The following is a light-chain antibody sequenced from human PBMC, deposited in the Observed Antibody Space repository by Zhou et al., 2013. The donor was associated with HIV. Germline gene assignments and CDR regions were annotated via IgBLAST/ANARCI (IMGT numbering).Light chain of an antibody. CDR2: GAS. J-gene: IGKJ2*03. V-gene: IGKV3-20*01. CDR3: QHLQGG. Sequence: EIVLTQSPGTLSLSPGERATLSCRASPSVSSNFLAWYQQKPGLAPRLLIYGASTRATGVPARFSGSGYGTGFTLTIRSLEPEDFAVYYCQHLQGGFGPGSRLEI. CDR1: PSVSSNF.